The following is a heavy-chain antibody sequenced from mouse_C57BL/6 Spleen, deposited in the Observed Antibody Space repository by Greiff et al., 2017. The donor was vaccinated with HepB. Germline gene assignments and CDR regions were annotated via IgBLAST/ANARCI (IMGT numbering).Heavy chain of an antibody. CDR3: ARGDYYGSSHDY. J-gene: IGHJ2*01. CDR1: GFTFSDYG. Sequence: EVQVVESGGGLVKPGGSLKLSCAASGFTFSDYGMHWVRQAPEKGLEWVAYISSGSSTIFYADTVKGRFTISRDNAKNTLFLQLTSLRSEDTAMYYCARGDYYGSSHDYWGQGTTLTVSS. D-gene: IGHD1-1*01. CDR2: ISSGSSTI. V-gene: IGHV5-17*01.